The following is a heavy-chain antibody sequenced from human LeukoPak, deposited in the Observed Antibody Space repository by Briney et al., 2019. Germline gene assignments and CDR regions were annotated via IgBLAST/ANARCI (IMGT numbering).Heavy chain of an antibody. D-gene: IGHD5-18*01. CDR1: GFTFSSYW. CDR3: ARDRSDVDTAMSYYYYYMDV. V-gene: IGHV3-53*01. J-gene: IGHJ6*03. CDR2: IYGGGST. Sequence: GGSLRLSCAASGFTFSSYWMHWVRQAPGKGLEWVSVIYGGGSTYYADSVKGRFTISRDNSKNTLYLQMNSLRAEDTAVYYCARDRSDVDTAMSYYYYYMDVWGKGTTVTVSS.